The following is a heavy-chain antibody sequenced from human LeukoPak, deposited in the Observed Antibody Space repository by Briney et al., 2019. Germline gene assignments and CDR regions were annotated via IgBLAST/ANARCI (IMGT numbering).Heavy chain of an antibody. CDR1: GFTFSNYA. CDR3: AKGGGSIAMAGMMDF. V-gene: IGHV3-23*01. Sequence: GGSLRLSCAASGFTFSNYAMSWVRQTPGKEPEWLSGIRGSGDLKYYADSVKGRLSISRDNSKNTLVVELNRVRVEDTAVYYCAKGGGSIAMAGMMDFWGQGALVSVSS. D-gene: IGHD6-19*01. J-gene: IGHJ4*02. CDR2: IRGSGDLK.